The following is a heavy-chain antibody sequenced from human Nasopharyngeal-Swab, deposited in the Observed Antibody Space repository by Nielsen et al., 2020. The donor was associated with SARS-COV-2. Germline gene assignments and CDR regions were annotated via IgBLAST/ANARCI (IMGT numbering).Heavy chain of an antibody. Sequence: SQTLSLPCAISGDSVSNDRVAWNWIRQSPSRGLEWLGRTYYRSEWYTDYAVSVKSRITIKPDPSTNQFSLQLNSVTPEDTAVYYCARDEGAHNSWGQGTLVTVSS. CDR1: GDSVSNDRVA. CDR3: ARDEGAHNS. D-gene: IGHD3-16*01. CDR2: TYYRSEWYT. J-gene: IGHJ4*02. V-gene: IGHV6-1*01.